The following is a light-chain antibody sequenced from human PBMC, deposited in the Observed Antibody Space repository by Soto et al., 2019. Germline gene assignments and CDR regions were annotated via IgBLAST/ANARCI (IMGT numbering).Light chain of an antibody. CDR3: QHYDSYRT. V-gene: IGKV1-5*03. CDR1: QSISSW. CDR2: KAS. Sequence: DIQMTQSPSTVSASVGDRVTITCRASQSISSWLDWYQQKPGKAPKLLIYKASSLESGVPSRFSGSGFGTEITLTSSILQHDDFANYYLQHYDSYRTFGQGTKVEIK. J-gene: IGKJ1*01.